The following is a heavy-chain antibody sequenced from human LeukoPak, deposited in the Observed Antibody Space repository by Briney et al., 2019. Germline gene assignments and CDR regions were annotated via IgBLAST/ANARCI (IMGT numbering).Heavy chain of an antibody. D-gene: IGHD3-3*01. CDR1: GGSISSYY. Sequence: NPSETLSLTCTVSGGSISSYYWSWIRQPPGKGLEWIGYIYYSWSTNYNPSLKSRVTISVDTSKNQFSLKLSSVTAADTAVYYCARHEGRYYDFWSGYYSPDAFDIWGQGTMVTVSS. J-gene: IGHJ3*02. V-gene: IGHV4-59*08. CDR2: IYYSWST. CDR3: ARHEGRYYDFWSGYYSPDAFDI.